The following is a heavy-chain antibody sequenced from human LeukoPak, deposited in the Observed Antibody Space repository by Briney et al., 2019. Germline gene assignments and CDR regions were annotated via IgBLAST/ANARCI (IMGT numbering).Heavy chain of an antibody. Sequence: GGSLRLSCAASGFTFSSYGMHWVRQAPGKGLEWVAVISYDGSSKYYADSVKGRFTISRDNSKNTLYLQMNSLRAEDTAVYYCAKAYSSGWSNAIDYWGQGTLVTVSS. D-gene: IGHD6-19*01. CDR1: GFTFSSYG. J-gene: IGHJ4*02. CDR3: AKAYSSGWSNAIDY. CDR2: ISYDGSSK. V-gene: IGHV3-30*18.